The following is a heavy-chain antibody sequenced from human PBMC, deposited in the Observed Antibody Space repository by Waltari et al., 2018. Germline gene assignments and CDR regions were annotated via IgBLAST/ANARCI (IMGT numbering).Heavy chain of an antibody. J-gene: IGHJ4*02. CDR1: GFTFSSYS. Sequence: EVQLVESGGGLVQPGGSLRLSCAASGFTFSSYSMNWVRQAPGKGLEWVSYISSSSSTIYYADSVKGRFTISRDNSKNTLCLQMNSLRAEDTAVYYCARGGGNSGFDYWGQGTLVTVSS. V-gene: IGHV3-48*01. D-gene: IGHD2-21*02. CDR2: ISSSSSTI. CDR3: ARGGGNSGFDY.